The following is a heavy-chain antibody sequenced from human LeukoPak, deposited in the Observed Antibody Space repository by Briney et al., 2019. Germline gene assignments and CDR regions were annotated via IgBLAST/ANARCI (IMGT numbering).Heavy chain of an antibody. CDR3: ARDWDFGVVIIRTYMDV. D-gene: IGHD3-3*01. J-gene: IGHJ6*03. Sequence: GGSLRLSCAASGFTSSSYSMNWVRQAPGKGLEWVSYISSSSTIYYADSVKGRFTISRDNAKNSLYLQMNSLRAEDTAVYYCARDWDFGVVIIRTYMDVWGKGTTVTVSS. CDR2: ISSSSTI. V-gene: IGHV3-48*01. CDR1: GFTSSSYS.